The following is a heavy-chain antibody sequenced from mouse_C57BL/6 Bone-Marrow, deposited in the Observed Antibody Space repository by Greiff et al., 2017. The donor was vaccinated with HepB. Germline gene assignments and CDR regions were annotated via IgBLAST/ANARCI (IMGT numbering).Heavy chain of an antibody. Sequence: VQLQQSGAELVRPGASVTLSCKASGYTFTDYEMHWVKQTPVHGLEWIGAIDPETGGTAYNQKFKGKAILTADKSSSTAYMELRSLTSEDSAVYYCTRRYDGYPHFDYWGQGTTLTVSS. CDR2: IDPETGGT. V-gene: IGHV1-15*01. J-gene: IGHJ2*01. D-gene: IGHD2-3*01. CDR3: TRRYDGYPHFDY. CDR1: GYTFTDYE.